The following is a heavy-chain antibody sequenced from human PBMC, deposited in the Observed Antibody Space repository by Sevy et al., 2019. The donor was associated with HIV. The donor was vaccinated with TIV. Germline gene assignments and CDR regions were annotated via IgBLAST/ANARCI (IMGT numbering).Heavy chain of an antibody. V-gene: IGHV3-48*02. CDR1: GFTFRDYP. Sequence: GGSLRLSCAASGFTFRDYPMNWIRQAPGKGLEWLSYISRASDSIYYADSVMGRFTVSRDNAKNSLYLQMDRLSDEDTAIYYCAREHTGSFPDFWGQGTLVIVSS. CDR3: AREHTGSFPDF. J-gene: IGHJ4*02. D-gene: IGHD1-26*01. CDR2: ISRASDSI.